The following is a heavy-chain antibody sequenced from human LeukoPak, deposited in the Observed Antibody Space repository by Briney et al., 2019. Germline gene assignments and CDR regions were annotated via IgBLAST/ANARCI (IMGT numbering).Heavy chain of an antibody. CDR3: ARGYGSGSYHYYYYYGMDV. CDR1: GGSFSGYY. V-gene: IGHV4-34*01. J-gene: IGHJ6*04. D-gene: IGHD3-10*01. Sequence: KPSETLSLTCAVYGGSFSGYYWSWIRLPPGKGLEWIGEINHSGSTNYNPSLKSRVTISVDTSKNQFSLKLSSVTAADTAVYYCARGYGSGSYHYYYYYGMDVWGKGTTVTVSS. CDR2: INHSGST.